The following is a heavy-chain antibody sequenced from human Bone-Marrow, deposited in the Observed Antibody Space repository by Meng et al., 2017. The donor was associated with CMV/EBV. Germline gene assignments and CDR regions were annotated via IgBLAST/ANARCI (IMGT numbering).Heavy chain of an antibody. J-gene: IGHJ4*02. D-gene: IGHD3-10*01. Sequence: ASVKVSCKASGYTFTSYYIHRVRQAPGQGLEWMGIINPSGGSTSYAQKFQGRVTMTRDTSTSTVYMELSSLRSEDTAVYYCARTLWFAESLGGWGQGTLVTVSS. CDR2: INPSGGST. V-gene: IGHV1-46*01. CDR3: ARTLWFAESLGG. CDR1: GYTFTSYY.